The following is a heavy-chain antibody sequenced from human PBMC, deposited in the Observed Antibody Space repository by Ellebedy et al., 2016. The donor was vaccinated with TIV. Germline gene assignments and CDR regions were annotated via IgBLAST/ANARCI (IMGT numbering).Heavy chain of an antibody. CDR2: FYYSGST. V-gene: IGHV4-59*01. D-gene: IGHD4/OR15-4a*01. CDR1: GGSISPYY. Sequence: MPSETLSLTCTVSGGSISPYYWSWIRQTPGKGLEWIGYFYYSGSTDYNPSLKSRVTMSVDTSKNQFSLRLTSVTAADTAVYYCARDPPNDYGFDYWGQGTLVTVSS. CDR3: ARDPPNDYGFDY. J-gene: IGHJ4*02.